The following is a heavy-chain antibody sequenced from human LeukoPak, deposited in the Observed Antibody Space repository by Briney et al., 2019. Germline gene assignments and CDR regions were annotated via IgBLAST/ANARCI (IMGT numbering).Heavy chain of an antibody. J-gene: IGHJ4*02. CDR2: INPKRGGT. CDR1: GYTVTRYY. Sequence: GASVKVSCKASGYTVTRYYMHWVRQAPGQGGGGRGWINPKRGGTKYAQKIPGRVTMTRDTSISTAYMEMSRLRSDDTAVYYCARVRRERFLEWSERIIDYWGQGTQVTVSS. V-gene: IGHV1-2*02. D-gene: IGHD3-3*01. CDR3: ARVRRERFLEWSERIIDY.